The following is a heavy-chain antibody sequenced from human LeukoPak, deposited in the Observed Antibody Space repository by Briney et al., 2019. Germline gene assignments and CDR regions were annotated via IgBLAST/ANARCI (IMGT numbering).Heavy chain of an antibody. CDR3: ARGLTTVTPHCGFDL. D-gene: IGHD4-17*01. Sequence: ASVKVSCKASGYTFTSYYMHWVRQAPGQGLEWMGIINPSGGSTSYAQRFQGRVTMTRDTSTSTVYMELSSLRSGDTAVYYCARGLTTVTPHCGFDLWGRGTLVTVSS. J-gene: IGHJ2*01. V-gene: IGHV1-46*01. CDR1: GYTFTSYY. CDR2: INPSGGST.